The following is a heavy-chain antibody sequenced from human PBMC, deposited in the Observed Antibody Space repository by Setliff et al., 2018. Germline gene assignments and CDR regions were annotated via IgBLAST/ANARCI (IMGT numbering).Heavy chain of an antibody. CDR1: GGTFSSSG. V-gene: IGHV1-69*13. D-gene: IGHD3-16*01. CDR3: ARELRSPYWHLDS. J-gene: IGHJ5*01. CDR2: FIPILGAT. Sequence: GASVKVSCKSSGGTFSSSGITWVRQAPGQGLQWLGRFIPILGATNYAQNFQGRVTITADESTSTGYMELRSLRSDDTAVYYCARELRSPYWHLDSWGQGTQVT.